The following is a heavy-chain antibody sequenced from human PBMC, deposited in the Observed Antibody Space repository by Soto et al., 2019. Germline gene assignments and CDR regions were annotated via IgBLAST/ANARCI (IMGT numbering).Heavy chain of an antibody. D-gene: IGHD3-22*01. Sequence: PSETLSLTCTVSGGSISSYYWSWIRQPAGKGLEWIGRIYTSGSTNYNPSLKSRVTMSVDTSKNQFSLKLSSVTAADTAVYYCAREDYYDSSGDNWFDPWGHGTLVTVSS. CDR2: IYTSGST. V-gene: IGHV4-4*07. J-gene: IGHJ5*02. CDR1: GGSISSYY. CDR3: AREDYYDSSGDNWFDP.